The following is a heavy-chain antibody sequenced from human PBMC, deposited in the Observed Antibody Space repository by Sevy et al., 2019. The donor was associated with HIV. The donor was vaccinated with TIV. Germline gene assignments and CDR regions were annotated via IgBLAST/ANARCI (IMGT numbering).Heavy chain of an antibody. V-gene: IGHV4-38-2*01. CDR2: IYPRGSA. D-gene: IGHD4-4*01. J-gene: IGHJ4*02. Sequence: SETLSLTCAVSHYSIRSAYQWGWIRQSPGKGLEWIGSIYPRGSAFYNPSLKSRLSISVDMSKNQFSLNLRSVTAADTAVYYCVEDKNDYSVSYFESWGPGTLVTVSS. CDR1: HYSIRSAYQ. CDR3: VEDKNDYSVSYFES.